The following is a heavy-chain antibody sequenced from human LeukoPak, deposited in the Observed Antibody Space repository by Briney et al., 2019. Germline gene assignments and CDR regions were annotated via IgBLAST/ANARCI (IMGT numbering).Heavy chain of an antibody. V-gene: IGHV4-59*01. J-gene: IGHJ4*02. D-gene: IGHD4-11*01. Sequence: TSETLSLTCTVSGGSISGYYWSWIRQPPGKGLEWIGYIHYSGSTNYNPSLKSRITILVDTSKNQFSLRLSSVTAADTAVYYCARVRGNYFPDYWGQGTLVTVSP. CDR2: IHYSGST. CDR1: GGSISGYY. CDR3: ARVRGNYFPDY.